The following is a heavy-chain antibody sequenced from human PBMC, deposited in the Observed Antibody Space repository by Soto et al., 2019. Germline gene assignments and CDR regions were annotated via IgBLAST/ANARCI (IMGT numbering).Heavy chain of an antibody. D-gene: IGHD2-8*01. CDR3: ARGGVY. J-gene: IGHJ1*01. CDR1: GFTFISHE. CDR2: ISGSGSTI. Sequence: WGSLRLSCEATGFTFISHEINCIRQTPFKRLEWIAKISGSGSTINYADSVKGRFTISRDNVQRTLHLQMDSLRVEDTGVYYCARGGVYWGRGTLVTVSS. V-gene: IGHV3-48*03.